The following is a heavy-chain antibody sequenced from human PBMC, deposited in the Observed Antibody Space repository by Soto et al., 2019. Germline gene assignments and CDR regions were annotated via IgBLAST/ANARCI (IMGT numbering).Heavy chain of an antibody. CDR2: INPNSGGT. J-gene: IGHJ6*02. D-gene: IGHD2-2*02. CDR3: ARSLTEGYCTITGCYTRPLYGMDV. V-gene: IGHV1-2*02. Sequence: ASVKVSCKASGYTFSGYYIHWLRQASGQGLEWMGWINPNSGGTNYAQKFQGRVTVTRDTPTSTAYMELSRLTSDDTAVYYCARSLTEGYCTITGCYTRPLYGMDVWGQGTTVTVPS. CDR1: GYTFSGYY.